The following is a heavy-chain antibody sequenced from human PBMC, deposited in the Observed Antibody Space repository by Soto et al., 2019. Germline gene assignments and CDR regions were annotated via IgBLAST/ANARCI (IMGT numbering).Heavy chain of an antibody. CDR1: GFTFSNYA. V-gene: IGHV3-23*01. CDR3: AKDKMGAVVGAAPFDY. D-gene: IGHD1-26*01. J-gene: IGHJ4*02. Sequence: EVQLLESGGGLVQPGGSLRLSCAASGFTFSNYAMSWVRQAPGKGLEWVSAISGSGGSTYYADSVKGRFTISRDNSKNPLSLQMNSPRAEDTAVYYCAKDKMGAVVGAAPFDYWGQGTLVTVSS. CDR2: ISGSGGST.